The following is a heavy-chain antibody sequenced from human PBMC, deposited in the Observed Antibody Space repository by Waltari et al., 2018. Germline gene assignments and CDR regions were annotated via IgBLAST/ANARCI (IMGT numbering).Heavy chain of an antibody. CDR2: IYYSGST. J-gene: IGHJ4*02. D-gene: IGHD3-22*01. Sequence: QVQLQESGPGLVKPSQTLSLTCTVSGGSISSGGYYWSWIRQHPGKGLEWIGYIYYSGSTYYNRSLKSRVTISVDTSKNQFSLKLSSVTAADTAVYYCATTQHYYYDSSGTSFDYWGQGTLVTVSS. CDR1: GGSISSGGYY. V-gene: IGHV4-31*03. CDR3: ATTQHYYYDSSGTSFDY.